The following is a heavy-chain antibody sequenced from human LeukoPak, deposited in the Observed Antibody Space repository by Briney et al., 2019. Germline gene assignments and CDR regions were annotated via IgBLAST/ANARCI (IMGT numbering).Heavy chain of an antibody. D-gene: IGHD3-22*01. CDR1: GYSISSGYY. Sequence: SETLSLTCTVSGYSISSGYYWGWIRQPPGKGLEWIGSIYHSGRTYYNPSLKSRVTISVDTSKNQFSLKLSSVTAADTAVYYCARASPYYYDSTLFDPWGQGTLVTVSS. CDR2: IYHSGRT. J-gene: IGHJ5*02. CDR3: ARASPYYYDSTLFDP. V-gene: IGHV4-38-2*02.